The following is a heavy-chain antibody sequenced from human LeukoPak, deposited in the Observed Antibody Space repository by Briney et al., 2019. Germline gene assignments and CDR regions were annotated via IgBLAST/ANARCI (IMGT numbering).Heavy chain of an antibody. D-gene: IGHD2-2*01. Sequence: GGSLRLSCAASGFTFSDYDMSWIRQAPGKGLEWVSYISSSGSTIYYADSVKVRFTISRDNAKNSLYLQMNSLRAEDTAVYYCARDCSSTSCYEVDYWGQGTLVTVSS. CDR1: GFTFSDYD. CDR3: ARDCSSTSCYEVDY. J-gene: IGHJ4*02. V-gene: IGHV3-11*01. CDR2: ISSSGSTI.